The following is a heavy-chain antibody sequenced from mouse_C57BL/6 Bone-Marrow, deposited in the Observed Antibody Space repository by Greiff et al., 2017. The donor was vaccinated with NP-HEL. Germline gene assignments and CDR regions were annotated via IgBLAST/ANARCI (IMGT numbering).Heavy chain of an antibody. J-gene: IGHJ3*01. CDR1: GFTFSSYA. CDR3: TRDVGSWFAY. V-gene: IGHV5-9-1*02. CDR2: ISSGGDYI. Sequence: EVKLMESGEGLVKPGGSLKLSCAASGFTFSSYAMSWVRQTPEKRLEWVAYISSGGDYIYYADTVKGRFTISRDNARNTLYLQMSSLKSEDTAMYYCTRDVGSWFAYWGQGTLVTVSA. D-gene: IGHD4-1*01.